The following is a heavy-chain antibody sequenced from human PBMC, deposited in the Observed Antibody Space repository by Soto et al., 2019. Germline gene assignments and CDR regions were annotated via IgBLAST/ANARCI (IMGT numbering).Heavy chain of an antibody. Sequence: QVQLQESGPGLVKPSQTLSLTCTVSGGSISSGGYYWSWIRQHPGKGLEWIGYIYYSGSTYYNPSLNGRVTISVDTSKNQFSLKLSSVTAADTAVYYCARSDTAMVTGFDYWGQGTLVTVSS. J-gene: IGHJ4*02. CDR3: ARSDTAMVTGFDY. D-gene: IGHD5-18*01. CDR1: GGSISSGGYY. CDR2: IYYSGST. V-gene: IGHV4-31*03.